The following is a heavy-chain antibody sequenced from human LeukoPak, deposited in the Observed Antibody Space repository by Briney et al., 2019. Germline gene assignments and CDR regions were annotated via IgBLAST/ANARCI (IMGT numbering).Heavy chain of an antibody. V-gene: IGHV6-1*01. J-gene: IGHJ5*02. CDR1: GDSVSSNSVA. CDR3: ARQASRRFDP. CDR2: TYYTSKWNN. Sequence: SQTLSLTCAISGDSVSSNSVAWNWFRQSPSRGLEWLGRTYYTSKWNNDYAESVQSRIAVNPDTSKNQFSLYLNSVTLEDTAVYYCARQASRRFDPWVQGTLVTVSS.